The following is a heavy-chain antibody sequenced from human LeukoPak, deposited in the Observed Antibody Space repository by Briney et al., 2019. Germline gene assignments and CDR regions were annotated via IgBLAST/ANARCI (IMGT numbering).Heavy chain of an antibody. CDR1: GGSISSSSHY. J-gene: IGHJ6*02. V-gene: IGHV4-39*07. D-gene: IGHD2-21*02. Sequence: APETPSLTCTVSGGSISSSSHYWGWIRHPPGKGMESLGSVYYSGSTYYNPSLKSRVTISVDTSKNQFSLKLSSVTAADTAVYYCARDSKVVVTAPDGMDVWGQGTTVTVSS. CDR2: VYYSGST. CDR3: ARDSKVVVTAPDGMDV.